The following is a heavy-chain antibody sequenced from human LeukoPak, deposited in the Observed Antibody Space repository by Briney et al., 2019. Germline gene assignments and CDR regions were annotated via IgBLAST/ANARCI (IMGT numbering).Heavy chain of an antibody. CDR1: GFTFSSYA. CDR2: ISGSAGTT. V-gene: IGHV3-23*01. Sequence: GGSLRLSCAVSGFTFSSYAMSWVRQAPEKGLEWVSVISGSAGTTYYADSVKGRFTISRDNSKNTLYLEMNSLTAEDTAVYYCAREGPPTVTTFWWYFDLWGRGTLVTVSS. D-gene: IGHD4-17*01. CDR3: AREGPPTVTTFWWYFDL. J-gene: IGHJ2*01.